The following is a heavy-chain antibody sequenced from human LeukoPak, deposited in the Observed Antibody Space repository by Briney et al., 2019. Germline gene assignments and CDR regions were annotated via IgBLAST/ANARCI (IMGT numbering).Heavy chain of an antibody. V-gene: IGHV1-69*06. CDR2: IIPIFGTA. Sequence: SVKVSCKASGGTFSSYAISWVRQAPGQGLEWMGRIIPIFGTANYAQKFQGRVTITADKSTSTAYMELSSLRSEDTAVYYCAREGTAMNYGGTFDLWGQGTLVTVSS. J-gene: IGHJ5*02. D-gene: IGHD4-23*01. CDR1: GGTFSSYA. CDR3: AREGTAMNYGGTFDL.